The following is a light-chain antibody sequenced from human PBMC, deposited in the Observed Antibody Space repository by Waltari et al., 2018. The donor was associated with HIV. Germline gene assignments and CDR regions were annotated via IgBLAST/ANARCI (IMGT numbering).Light chain of an antibody. CDR3: SSYTSSSTPLVV. Sequence: QSALTQPASVSGSPGQSITISCTGTSSDVGGYNYFSWYQQHPGKAPKLMIYDVSNRPSGVSNRFSGSKSGNTASLTISGLQAEDEADYYCSSYTSSSTPLVVFGGGTKLTVL. CDR1: SSDVGGYNY. J-gene: IGLJ2*01. CDR2: DVS. V-gene: IGLV2-14*03.